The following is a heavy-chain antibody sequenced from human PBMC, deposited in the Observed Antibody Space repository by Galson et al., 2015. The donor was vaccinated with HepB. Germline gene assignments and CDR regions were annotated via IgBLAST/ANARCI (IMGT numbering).Heavy chain of an antibody. CDR3: ARKYYYDTIPFDY. CDR2: ISYDGSNK. V-gene: IGHV3-30*03. J-gene: IGHJ4*02. Sequence: SLRLSCAASGFTFSSYGMHWVRQAPGKGLEWVAVISYDGSNKYYADSVKGRFTISRDNSKNTLYLQINSLRAEDTAVYYCARKYYYDTIPFDYWGQGALVTVSS. CDR1: GFTFSSYG. D-gene: IGHD3-22*01.